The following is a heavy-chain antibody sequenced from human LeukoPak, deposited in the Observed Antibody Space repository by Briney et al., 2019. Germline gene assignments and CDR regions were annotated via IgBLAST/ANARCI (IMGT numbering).Heavy chain of an antibody. CDR2: INHSGST. Sequence: PSETLSLTCAVYGGSFSGYYWSWIRQPPGKGLEWIGEINHSGSTNYNPSLKSRVTISVDTSKNQFSLKLSPVTAADAAVYYCAGDYYDSSGHDNWGQGTLVTVSS. CDR1: GGSFSGYY. V-gene: IGHV4-34*01. CDR3: AGDYYDSSGHDN. J-gene: IGHJ4*02. D-gene: IGHD3-22*01.